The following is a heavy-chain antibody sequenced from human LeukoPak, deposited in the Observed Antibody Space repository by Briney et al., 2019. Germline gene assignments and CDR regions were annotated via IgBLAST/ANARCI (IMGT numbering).Heavy chain of an antibody. D-gene: IGHD6-19*01. CDR2: INPNSGGT. CDR3: ARASTRGSGWYIYYYYGMDV. Sequence: ASVKVSCKASGYTFTGYCMHWVRQAPGQGLEWMGWINPNSGGTNYAQKFQGRVTMTRDTSISTAYMELSRLRSDDTAVYYCARASTRGSGWYIYYYYGMDVWGQGTTVTVSS. CDR1: GYTFTGYC. V-gene: IGHV1-2*02. J-gene: IGHJ6*02.